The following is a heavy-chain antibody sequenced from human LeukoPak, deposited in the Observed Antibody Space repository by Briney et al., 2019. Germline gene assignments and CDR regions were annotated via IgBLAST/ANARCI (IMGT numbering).Heavy chain of an antibody. J-gene: IGHJ4*02. CDR3: ARQMQSHGNFDS. CDR2: LGIAGDT. V-gene: IGHV3-13*01. Sequence: GGSLRLSCAASGFTVSSYAMHWVRQPIGKGLEWVSALGIAGDTFYPGSVKGRFTISRENARNSLYLQMNSLRAEDTAMYYCARQMQSHGNFDSWGQGTLVTVSA. CDR1: GFTVSSYA. D-gene: IGHD1-26*01.